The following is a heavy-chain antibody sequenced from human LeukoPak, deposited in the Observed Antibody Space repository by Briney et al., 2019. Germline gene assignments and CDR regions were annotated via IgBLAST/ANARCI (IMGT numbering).Heavy chain of an antibody. D-gene: IGHD1-26*01. Sequence: SETLSLTCTVSGASISTTSYYWVWIRQPPGKGLEWIGSIYYSGSTYYNPSLKSRVTISVDSSKNQFSLKLGSVTAADTAVYYCARAPYSGSYCYFDYWGQGTLVIVSS. V-gene: IGHV4-39*07. CDR1: GASISTTSYY. CDR3: ARAPYSGSYCYFDY. J-gene: IGHJ4*02. CDR2: IYYSGST.